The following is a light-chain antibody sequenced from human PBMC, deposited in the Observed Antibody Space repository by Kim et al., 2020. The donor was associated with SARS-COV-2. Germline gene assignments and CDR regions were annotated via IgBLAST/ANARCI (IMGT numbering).Light chain of an antibody. CDR3: QAWDSSIVV. V-gene: IGLV3-1*01. J-gene: IGLJ2*01. CDR2: RDN. CDR1: KLGDKY. Sequence: GSPGQTASITCSGDKLGDKYACWYQQKPGQSPVLVIYRDNKRPSGIPERFSGSNSGNTATLTISGTQAMDEADYYCQAWDSSIVVFGGGTQLTVL.